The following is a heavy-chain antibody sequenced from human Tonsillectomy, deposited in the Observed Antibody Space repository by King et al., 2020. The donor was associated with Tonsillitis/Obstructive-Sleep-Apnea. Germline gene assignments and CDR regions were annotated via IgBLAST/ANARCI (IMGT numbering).Heavy chain of an antibody. J-gene: IGHJ4*02. V-gene: IGHV3-13*04. D-gene: IGHD1-26*01. Sequence: VQLVESGGGLVQPGGSLRLSCAASGFTFSSYDMHWVRHATGKGLEWVSGIATAGDTFYPDSVKGRFTISRENAKNSFYLQMNSLRAGDTAVYYCARVAILGDYFDYWGQGTLVTVSS. CDR1: GFTFSSYD. CDR2: IATAGDT. CDR3: ARVAILGDYFDY.